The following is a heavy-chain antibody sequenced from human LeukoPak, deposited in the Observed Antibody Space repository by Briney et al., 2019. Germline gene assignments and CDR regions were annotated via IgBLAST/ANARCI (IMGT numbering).Heavy chain of an antibody. D-gene: IGHD1-1*01. CDR1: GYSISDGHV. J-gene: IGHJ4*02. CDR3: ARIDWTPDS. CDR2: IHHSGNT. Sequence: SETLSLTCAVSGYSISDGHVWAWIRQPPGKGLEWIGTIHHSGNTYYNPSLQSRVSVSVDTSRNQFSLRLSSVTAADTATYYCARIDWTPDSWGQGTLVTVSS. V-gene: IGHV4-38-2*01.